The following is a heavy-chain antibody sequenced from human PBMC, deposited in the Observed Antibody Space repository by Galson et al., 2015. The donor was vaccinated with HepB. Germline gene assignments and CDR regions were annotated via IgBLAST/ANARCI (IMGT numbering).Heavy chain of an antibody. CDR1: GYTSTSYG. V-gene: IGHV1-18*01. CDR2: ISAYNGNT. J-gene: IGHJ3*02. CDR3: ARPSSSWYDAFDI. D-gene: IGHD6-13*01. Sequence: SVKVSCKASGYTSTSYGISWVRQAPGQGLEWMGWISAYNGNTNYAQKLQGRVTMTTDTSTSTAYMELRSLRSDDTAVYYCARPSSSWYDAFDIWGQGTMVTVSS.